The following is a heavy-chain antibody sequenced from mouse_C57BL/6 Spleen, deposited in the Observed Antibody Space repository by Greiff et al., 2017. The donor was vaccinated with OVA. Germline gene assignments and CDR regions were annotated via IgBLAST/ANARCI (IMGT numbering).Heavy chain of an antibody. CDR3: ASDSNYEGSYYAMDY. V-gene: IGHV5-6*01. CDR2: ISSGGSYT. Sequence: EVQLVESGGDLVKPGGSLKLSCAASGFTFSSYGMSWVRQTPDKRLEWVATISSGGSYTYYPDSVKGRFTISRDNAKNTLYLQMSSLKSEDTAMYYCASDSNYEGSYYAMDYWGQGTSVTVSS. J-gene: IGHJ4*01. D-gene: IGHD2-5*01. CDR1: GFTFSSYG.